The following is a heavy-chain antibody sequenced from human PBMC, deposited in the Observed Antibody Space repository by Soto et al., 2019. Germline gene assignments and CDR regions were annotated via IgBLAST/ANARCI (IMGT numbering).Heavy chain of an antibody. Sequence: GGSLRLSCASSGFTFSSYAMILVRQAPGKGLEWVSAISGSGGSTYYADSVKGRFTISRDNSKNTLYLQMNSLRAEDTAVYYCAKGGPRRPFDYWGQGTLVTVSS. CDR1: GFTFSSYA. D-gene: IGHD3-10*01. CDR3: AKGGPRRPFDY. CDR2: ISGSGGST. J-gene: IGHJ4*02. V-gene: IGHV3-23*01.